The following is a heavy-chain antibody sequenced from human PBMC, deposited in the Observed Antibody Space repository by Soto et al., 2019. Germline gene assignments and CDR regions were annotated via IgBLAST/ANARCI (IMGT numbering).Heavy chain of an antibody. Sequence: ETLSLTCTVSGGSISSSYWSWIRQPPGKGLEWIGYIHYSGSTNYNPSLKSRVTISVDTSKTHFSLKLTSVIAADTAVYYCARAFGYYFDSSGYYARHDAFDIWGQGTMVTVSS. CDR2: IHYSGST. CDR3: ARAFGYYFDSSGYYARHDAFDI. D-gene: IGHD3-22*01. V-gene: IGHV4-59*01. CDR1: GGSISSSY. J-gene: IGHJ3*02.